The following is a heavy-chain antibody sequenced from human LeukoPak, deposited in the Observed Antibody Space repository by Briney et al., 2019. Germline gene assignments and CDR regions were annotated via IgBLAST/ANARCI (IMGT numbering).Heavy chain of an antibody. CDR1: GGSISSDY. D-gene: IGHD4/OR15-4a*01. J-gene: IGHJ5*02. CDR2: ISYSGRT. CDR3: VRRGPNSDT. V-gene: IGHV4-59*08. Sequence: PSETLSLTCTVSGGSISSDYWSWIRQPPGKGLEWIGYISYSGRTYYNPSLRSRVTISVDTSKNHFSLKLSSVTAADTAVYYCVRRGPNSDTWGQGTLVTVSS.